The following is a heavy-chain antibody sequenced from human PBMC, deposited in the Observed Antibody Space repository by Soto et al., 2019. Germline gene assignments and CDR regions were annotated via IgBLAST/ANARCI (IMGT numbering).Heavy chain of an antibody. D-gene: IGHD3-9*01. CDR2: IYYSGST. V-gene: IGHV4-59*01. Sequence: SETLSLTCTVSGGSISSYYWSWIRQPPGKGLEWIGYIYYSGSTNYNPSLKSRVTISVDTSKNQFSLKLSSVTAADTAVYYCARTPDILTGYYVDYWGQGTLVTVSS. CDR1: GGSISSYY. CDR3: ARTPDILTGYYVDY. J-gene: IGHJ4*02.